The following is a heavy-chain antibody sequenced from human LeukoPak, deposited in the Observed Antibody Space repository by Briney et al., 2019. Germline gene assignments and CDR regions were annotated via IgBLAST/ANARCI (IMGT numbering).Heavy chain of an antibody. CDR2: IWYDGSNK. Sequence: PGRSLRLSCAASGFTFSSYGMHWVCQAPDKGLEWVALIWYDGSNKYYTDSVKGHFTISRDNSKNTLYLQMNSLRAEDTAIYYCAKDLIAYSYGHAGRSNFDYWGQGTLVTVSS. CDR3: AKDLIAYSYGHAGRSNFDY. D-gene: IGHD5-18*01. V-gene: IGHV3-33*06. CDR1: GFTFSSYG. J-gene: IGHJ4*02.